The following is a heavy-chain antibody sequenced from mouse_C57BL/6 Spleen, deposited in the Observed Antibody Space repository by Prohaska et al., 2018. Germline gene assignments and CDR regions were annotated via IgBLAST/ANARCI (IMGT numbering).Heavy chain of an antibody. D-gene: IGHD4-1*01. V-gene: IGHV6-3*01. Sequence: EVKLEESGGGLVQPGGSMKLSCVSSGFTFSNYWMNWVRHSPEKGLECDAQIRLKSDNYATEYAESVKGRCTRARDDSKNSGCLQMNNLRAEETGIYYCTAPAGCADYWGQGTTLTFAS. CDR3: TAPAGCADY. CDR2: IRLKSDNYAT. J-gene: IGHJ2*01. CDR1: GFTFSNYW.